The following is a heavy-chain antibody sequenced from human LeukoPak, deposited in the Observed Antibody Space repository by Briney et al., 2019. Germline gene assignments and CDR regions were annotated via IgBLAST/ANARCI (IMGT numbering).Heavy chain of an antibody. CDR3: ARALPIPLVGAFDI. Sequence: SETLSLTCTVSGGSISSGGYYWSWIRQHPGKGLEWIGYIYYSGSTNYNPSLKSRVTISVDTSKNQFSLKLSSVTAADTAVYYCARALPIPLVGAFDIWGQGTMVTVSS. D-gene: IGHD2-15*01. CDR1: GGSISSGGYY. V-gene: IGHV4-61*08. CDR2: IYYSGST. J-gene: IGHJ3*02.